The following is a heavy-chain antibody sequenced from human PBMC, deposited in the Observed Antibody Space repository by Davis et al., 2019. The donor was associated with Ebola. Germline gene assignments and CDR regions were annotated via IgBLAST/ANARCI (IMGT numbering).Heavy chain of an antibody. CDR3: TRLHGWPYYFDY. CDR2: IRSKAYGGTT. J-gene: IGHJ4*02. Sequence: GGSLSLSCTASGFTSGDYAMSWVRQAPGQGLEWVGFIRSKAYGGTTEYAASVKGRFTISRDDSKSIAYLQMNSLKTEDTAVYYCTRLHGWPYYFDYWGQGTLVTVSS. CDR1: GFTSGDYA. D-gene: IGHD6-19*01. V-gene: IGHV3-49*04.